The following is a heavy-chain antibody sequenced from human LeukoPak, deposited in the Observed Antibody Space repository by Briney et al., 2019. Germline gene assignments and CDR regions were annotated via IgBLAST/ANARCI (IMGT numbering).Heavy chain of an antibody. D-gene: IGHD3-16*02. CDR1: GGSISSYY. J-gene: IGHJ4*02. CDR3: ASVYVWVSYRFDY. V-gene: IGHV4-59*01. Sequence: SETLSLTCTVSGGSISSYYWSWIRQPPGKGLEWIGYIYYSGSTNYNPSLKSRVTISVDTSKNQFSLKLSSVTAADTAVYYCASVYVWVSYRFDYWGQGTLVTVSS. CDR2: IYYSGST.